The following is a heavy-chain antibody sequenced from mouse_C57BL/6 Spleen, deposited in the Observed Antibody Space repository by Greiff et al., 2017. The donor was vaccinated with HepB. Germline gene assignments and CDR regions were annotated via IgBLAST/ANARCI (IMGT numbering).Heavy chain of an antibody. D-gene: IGHD1-1*01. CDR1: GYTFTSYW. Sequence: VQLQQPGAELVMPGASVKLSCKASGYTFTSYWMHWVKQRPGQGLEWIGEIDPSDSYTNYNQKFKGKSTLTVDKSSSTAYMQLSSLTSEDSAVYYCARRTTVGDFDYWGQGTTLTVSS. CDR2: IDPSDSYT. V-gene: IGHV1-69*01. CDR3: ARRTTVGDFDY. J-gene: IGHJ2*01.